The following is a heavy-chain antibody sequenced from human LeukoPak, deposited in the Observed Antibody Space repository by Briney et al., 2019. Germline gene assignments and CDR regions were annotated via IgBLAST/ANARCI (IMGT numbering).Heavy chain of an antibody. D-gene: IGHD4-23*01. CDR3: ARGRLRVVSYYYYGMDV. J-gene: IGHJ6*02. Sequence: TETLSLTCAVYGGSFSGYYWSWIRQPPGKGLEWIGEINHSGSTNYNPSLKSRVTISVDTSKNQFSLKLSSVTAADTAVYYCARGRLRVVSYYYYGMDVWGQGTTVTVSS. CDR2: INHSGST. V-gene: IGHV4-34*01. CDR1: GGSFSGYY.